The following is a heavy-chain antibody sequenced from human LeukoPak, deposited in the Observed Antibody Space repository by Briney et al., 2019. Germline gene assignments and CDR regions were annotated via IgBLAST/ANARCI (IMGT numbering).Heavy chain of an antibody. Sequence: GGSLRLSCAASGFTVSSNYMSWVRQAPGKGLEWVSVIYSGGSTYYADSVKGRFTISRDNSKNTLYLQMNRLRAEDTALYYCARRGYHDYSGFDYWGQGTLVTVSS. CDR2: IYSGGST. J-gene: IGHJ4*02. V-gene: IGHV3-66*01. CDR3: ARRGYHDYSGFDY. D-gene: IGHD1-26*01. CDR1: GFTVSSNY.